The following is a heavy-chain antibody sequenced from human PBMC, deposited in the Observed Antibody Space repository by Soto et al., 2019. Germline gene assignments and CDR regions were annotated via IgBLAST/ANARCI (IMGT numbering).Heavy chain of an antibody. Sequence: QLQLQQSPPGLVKPSETLSLPCTVSGASNTSRSYYRGWIRQPPGKGLECIGSIYFSGSTYYNPSIKSRVTISVDTSKNQFSRKLTSVTAEHTAVYCCARRVIPAALLDYWGQGTLVAVSS. V-gene: IGHV4-39*01. CDR1: GASNTSRSYY. J-gene: IGHJ4*02. CDR2: IYFSGST. CDR3: ARRVIPAALLDY. D-gene: IGHD2-2*01.